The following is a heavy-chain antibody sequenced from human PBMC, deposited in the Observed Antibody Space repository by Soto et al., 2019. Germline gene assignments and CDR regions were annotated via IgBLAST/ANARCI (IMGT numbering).Heavy chain of an antibody. Sequence: QVQLQQWGAGLLKPSETLSLTCAVYGGSFSGYYWSWIRQPPGKGLEWIGEINHSGSTNYNPSLKSRVTISVDTSKNQFSLKLSSVTAADTAVYYCARVTGRDYYGMDVWGQGTTGTVSS. V-gene: IGHV4-34*01. CDR2: INHSGST. CDR1: GGSFSGYY. J-gene: IGHJ6*02. CDR3: ARVTGRDYYGMDV.